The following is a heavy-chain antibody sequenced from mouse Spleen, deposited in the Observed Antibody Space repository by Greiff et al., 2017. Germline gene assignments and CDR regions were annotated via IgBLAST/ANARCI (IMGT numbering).Heavy chain of an antibody. CDR2: IDPASGTT. CDR1: GFNFNNYS. J-gene: IGHJ2*01. V-gene: IGHV14-3*01. Sequence: EVQLQQSVAELVRPGASVKLSCTASGFNFNNYSMHWVKQRPGQGLEWIGRIDPASGTTKYAQKFQGKATITADTTSNTAYLQLSNLTAEDSGSYYCASPMARYVDYWGQGTTLTVSA. CDR3: ASPMARYVDY.